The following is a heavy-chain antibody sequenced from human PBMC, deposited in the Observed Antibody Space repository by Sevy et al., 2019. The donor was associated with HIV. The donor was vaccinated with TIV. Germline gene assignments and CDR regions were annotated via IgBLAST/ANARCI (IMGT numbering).Heavy chain of an antibody. CDR2: ISSSSSTI. CDR1: GFTFSSYS. J-gene: IGHJ4*02. D-gene: IGHD3-10*01. Sequence: GGSLRLSCAASGFTFSSYSMNWVRQAPGKGLEWVSYISSSSSTIYYADSVQGRFTISRDNAKNSLYLQMNSLRAEDTAVNYCARENYYGSGSPIDYWGQGTLVTVSS. CDR3: ARENYYGSGSPIDY. V-gene: IGHV3-48*01.